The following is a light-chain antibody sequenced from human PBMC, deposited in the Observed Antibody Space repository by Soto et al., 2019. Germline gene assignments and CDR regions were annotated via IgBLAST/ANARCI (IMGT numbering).Light chain of an antibody. J-gene: IGKJ2*01. V-gene: IGKV1-5*03. Sequence: DIQMTQSPSTLSASVGDRVTITCRASQTISTWLAWYQQKPGKAPKLLIYKAFSLETGVPSRFSGSGSGTEFTLTISSLQPDDFATYYCQQYHSFPYTFGQGTKLEIK. CDR3: QQYHSFPYT. CDR2: KAF. CDR1: QTISTW.